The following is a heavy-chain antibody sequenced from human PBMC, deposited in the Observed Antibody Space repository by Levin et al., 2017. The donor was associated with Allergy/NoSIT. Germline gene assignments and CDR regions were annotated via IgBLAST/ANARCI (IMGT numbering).Heavy chain of an antibody. J-gene: IGHJ4*02. Sequence: PGGSLRLSCAASGFTFSSYAMHWVRQAPGKGLEWVAVISYDGSNKYYADSVKGRFTISRDNSKNTLYLQMNSLRAEDTAVYYCARDYRRGLLDYWGQGTLVTVSS. CDR2: ISYDGSNK. D-gene: IGHD3/OR15-3a*01. V-gene: IGHV3-30-3*01. CDR3: ARDYRRGLLDY. CDR1: GFTFSSYA.